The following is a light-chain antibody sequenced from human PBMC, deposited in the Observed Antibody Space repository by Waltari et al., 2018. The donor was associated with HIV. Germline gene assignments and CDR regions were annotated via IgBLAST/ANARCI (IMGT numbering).Light chain of an antibody. CDR3: MQALQTPRT. V-gene: IGKV2-28*01. Sequence: DIVMTQSPLSLPVTPGEPASLPCRSSPSLLHINGYKYLDWYLQKPGQSPQLLIFLGSSRASGVPDRFSCSGSGTNFTLKISRVEAEDVGVYYGMQALQTPRTFGPGTKVNIK. CDR2: LGS. J-gene: IGKJ3*01. CDR1: PSLLHINGYKY.